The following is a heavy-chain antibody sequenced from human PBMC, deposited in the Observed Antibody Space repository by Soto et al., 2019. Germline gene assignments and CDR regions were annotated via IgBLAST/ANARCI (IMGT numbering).Heavy chain of an antibody. CDR1: GDSISSDDYY. J-gene: IGHJ4*02. V-gene: IGHV4-30-4*01. CDR3: ARELSGYRYGPGEVY. Sequence: PSETLSLTCTASGDSISSDDYYWSWIRQPPGKGLEWIGYIYYSGSTYSSPSLKSRVTLSLDTSKNQFSLQLTSVTAADTAVYYCARELSGYRYGPGEVYWGQGALVTVSS. D-gene: IGHD5-18*01. CDR2: IYYSGST.